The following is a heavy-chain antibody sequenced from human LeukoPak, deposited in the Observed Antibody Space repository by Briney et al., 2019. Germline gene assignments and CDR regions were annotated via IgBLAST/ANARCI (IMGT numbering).Heavy chain of an antibody. D-gene: IGHD3-9*01. CDR1: GGSIRSYY. CDR3: AREGDDILTGYSFDAFDV. CDR2: MYISGST. J-gene: IGHJ3*01. V-gene: IGHV4-4*07. Sequence: PSATLSLTCTVSGGSIRSYYWSWIRQPAGKGLEWIGRMYISGSTNYNPSLKGRVTMSVDTSKNQFSLKLNSVTAADTAVYYCAREGDDILTGYSFDAFDVWGQGTMVTVSS.